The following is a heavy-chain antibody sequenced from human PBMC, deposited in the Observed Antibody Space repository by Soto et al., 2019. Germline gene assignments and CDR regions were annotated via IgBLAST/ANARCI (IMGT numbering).Heavy chain of an antibody. CDR3: ARDGYYDSSGYYYSVPDY. CDR2: IIPIFGTA. V-gene: IGHV1-69*01. J-gene: IGHJ4*02. D-gene: IGHD3-22*01. Sequence: QVQLVQSGAEVKKPGSSVKVSCKASGGTFSSYAISWVRQAPGQGLEWMGGIIPIFGTANYAQKSQGRVTITADESTSTAYMELSSLRSEDTAVYYCARDGYYDSSGYYYSVPDYWGQGTLVTVSS. CDR1: GGTFSSYA.